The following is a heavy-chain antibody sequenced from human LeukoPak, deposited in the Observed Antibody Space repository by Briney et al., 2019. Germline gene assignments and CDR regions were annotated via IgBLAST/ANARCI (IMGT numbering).Heavy chain of an antibody. CDR2: INPSGGST. D-gene: IGHD6-13*01. CDR1: GYTFTSYY. CDR3: ARDGRGAAAADDPLDL. V-gene: IGHV1-46*01. J-gene: IGHJ3*01. Sequence: GASVKVSCKASGYTFTSYYMHWVRQAPGQGLEWMGIINPSGGSTSYAQKFQGRVTMTRDTSTSTAYMELSSLTSEDTTVYYCARDGRGAAAADDPLDLWGQGTTVTVSS.